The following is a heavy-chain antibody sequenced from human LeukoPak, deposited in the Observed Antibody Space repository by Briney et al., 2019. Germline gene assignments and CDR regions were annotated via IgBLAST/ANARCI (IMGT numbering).Heavy chain of an antibody. Sequence: GASLRLYCAASGFTFCSLAMSWLRQTPTKGLEWVSAISGGGGATYYADYVKGRFTISRDNSKNTLSLQMNGLRADDTAVYYCAREYSKYPSNWFDPWGQGTLVTVSS. J-gene: IGHJ5*02. D-gene: IGHD4-11*01. CDR2: ISGGGGAT. CDR3: AREYSKYPSNWFDP. CDR1: GFTFCSLA. V-gene: IGHV3-23*01.